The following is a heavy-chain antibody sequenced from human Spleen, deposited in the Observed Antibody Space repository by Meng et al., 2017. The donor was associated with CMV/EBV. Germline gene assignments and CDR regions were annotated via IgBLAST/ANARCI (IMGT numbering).Heavy chain of an antibody. CDR3: AREGYCTNGVCYNEYFDL. CDR2: IGSNRGDT. CDR1: GYTFIGYY. J-gene: IGHJ2*01. Sequence: ASVKVSCKASGYTFIGYYIYWMRQAPGQGLEWMGWIGSNRGDTNYAQKFQGRVTMTRDTSITTVYMELSRLRSDDTAVYYCAREGYCTNGVCYNEYFDLWGRGTLVTVSS. V-gene: IGHV1-2*02. D-gene: IGHD2-8*01.